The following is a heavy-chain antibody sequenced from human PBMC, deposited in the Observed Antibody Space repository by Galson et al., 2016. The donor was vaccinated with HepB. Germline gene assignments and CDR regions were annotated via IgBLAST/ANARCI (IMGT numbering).Heavy chain of an antibody. CDR3: FQYGSGSYYNAPAVQH. Sequence: ETLSLTCTVSGGSISPYYWSWIRQPPGKGLEWIGYISYSGITNYNPSLKSRVTISVDTSKNQFSLKLSSVTAADTAVYYCFQYGSGSYYNAPAVQHWGQGTLVTVSS. CDR2: ISYSGIT. J-gene: IGHJ1*01. V-gene: IGHV4-59*08. CDR1: GGSISPYY. D-gene: IGHD3-10*01.